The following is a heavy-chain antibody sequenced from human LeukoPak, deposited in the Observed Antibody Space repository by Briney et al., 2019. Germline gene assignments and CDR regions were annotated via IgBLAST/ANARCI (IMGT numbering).Heavy chain of an antibody. V-gene: IGHV1-18*04. D-gene: IGHD5-12*01. CDR2: ISAYNGNT. Sequence: ASVKVSCKASGYIFSDFYIHWVRQAPGQGLEWMGWISAYNGNTNYAQKLQGRVTMTTDTSTSTAYMELRSLRSDDTAVYYCARALSGYSGYDYPTQFDYWGQGTLVTVSS. CDR3: ARALSGYSGYDYPTQFDY. J-gene: IGHJ4*02. CDR1: GYIFSDFY.